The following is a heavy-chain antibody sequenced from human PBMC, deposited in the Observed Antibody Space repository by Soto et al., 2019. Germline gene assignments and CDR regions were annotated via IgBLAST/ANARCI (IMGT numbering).Heavy chain of an antibody. J-gene: IGHJ1*01. CDR1: GFTFSSYW. V-gene: IGHV3-74*01. CDR3: ARARLDPFGVVPPRAEYFQL. CDR2: INSDGSST. D-gene: IGHD3-3*01. Sequence: GGSLRLSCAASGFTFSSYWMHWVRQAPGKGLVWVSRINSDGSSTSYADSVKGRFTISRDNAKNTLYLQMNSLSAEDTAVSSGARARLDPFGVVPPRAEYFQLWGQGTLVTVSS.